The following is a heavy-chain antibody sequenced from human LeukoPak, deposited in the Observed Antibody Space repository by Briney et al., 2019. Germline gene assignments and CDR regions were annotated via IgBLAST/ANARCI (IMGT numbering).Heavy chain of an antibody. CDR1: GYTFTSYY. CDR3: ARDRDGSSWFVDY. V-gene: IGHV1-46*01. CDR2: INPSGGST. J-gene: IGHJ4*02. Sequence: ASVKVSCKSSGYTFTSYYVHWVRQAPGQGLEWMGIINPSGGSTSYAQRFQGRVTLTRDTSTSTVYMELSSLRAEDTALYYCARDRDGSSWFVDYWDQGTLVTVSS. D-gene: IGHD6-13*01.